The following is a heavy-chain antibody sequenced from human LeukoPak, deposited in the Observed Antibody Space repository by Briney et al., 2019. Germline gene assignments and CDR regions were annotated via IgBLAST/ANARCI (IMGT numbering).Heavy chain of an antibody. D-gene: IGHD5-18*01. CDR2: VYSGST. Sequence: SETLSLTCTVSGGSISSYYWSWIRQPPGKGLEWIGYVYSGSTNYNPSLKSRVTISVDTSKNQFSLRLSSVTAADTAVYYCARTNTAMVTRWLDPWGQGTLVTVSS. CDR1: GGSISSYY. CDR3: ARTNTAMVTRWLDP. V-gene: IGHV4-59*01. J-gene: IGHJ5*02.